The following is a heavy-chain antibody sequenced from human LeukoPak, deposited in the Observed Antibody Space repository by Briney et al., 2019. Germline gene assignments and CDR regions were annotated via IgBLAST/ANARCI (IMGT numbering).Heavy chain of an antibody. CDR2: ISGGGSNT. V-gene: IGHV3-23*01. CDR3: ANAGRDYYGSGSYPDY. Sequence: GGSLRLSCAASGFTFSSYAMTWVRQAPGKGLEWVSTISGGGSNTYYADSVKGRLTISRDNSKNTLSLEMISLRAEDTAIYFCANAGRDYYGSGSYPDYWGQGTLVTVSS. CDR1: GFTFSSYA. D-gene: IGHD3-10*01. J-gene: IGHJ4*02.